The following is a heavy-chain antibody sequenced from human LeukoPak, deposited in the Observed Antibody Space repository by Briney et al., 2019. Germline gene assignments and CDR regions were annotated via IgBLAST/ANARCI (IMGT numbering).Heavy chain of an antibody. CDR3: ARPQVGAISHAFDI. D-gene: IGHD1-26*01. CDR1: GGTFSSYA. V-gene: IGHV1-69*05. J-gene: IGHJ3*02. CDR2: IIPIFGTA. Sequence: ASVKVSCKASGGTFSSYAISWVRQAPGQGLEWMGGIIPIFGTANYAQKFQGRVTITTDESTSTAYMELSSLRSEDTAVYYCARPQVGAISHAFDIWGQGTMVTVSS.